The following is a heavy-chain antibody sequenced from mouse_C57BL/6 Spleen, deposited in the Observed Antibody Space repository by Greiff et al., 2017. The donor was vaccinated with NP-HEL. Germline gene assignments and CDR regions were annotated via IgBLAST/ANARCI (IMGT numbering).Heavy chain of an antibody. J-gene: IGHJ4*01. V-gene: IGHV7-1*01. CDR3: ARDARALDY. Sequence: EVQGVESGGGLVQSGRSLKLSCVPSGFTFSDFYMEWVRQAPGKGLEWIAASRNKANDYTTEYGASVKGRFIVSRDTSQSILYLQMNALRAEDTASYYCARDARALDYWGQGTSVTAAS. CDR2: SRNKANDYTT. CDR1: GFTFSDFY.